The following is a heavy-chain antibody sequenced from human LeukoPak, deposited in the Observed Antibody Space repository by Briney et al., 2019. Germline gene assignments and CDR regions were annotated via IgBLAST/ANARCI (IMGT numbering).Heavy chain of an antibody. D-gene: IGHD3-9*01. CDR1: GFTFSSYA. CDR2: ISYDGSNK. CDR3: ARGATKGGYRQYFDWLSDDAWHY. V-gene: IGHV3-30*04. J-gene: IGHJ4*02. Sequence: QPGGSLRLSCAASGFTFSSYAVHWVRQAPGKGLEWVAVISYDGSNKYYADSVKGRFTISRDNSKNTLYLQMNSLRAEDTAVYYCARGATKGGYRQYFDWLSDDAWHYWGQGTLVTVSS.